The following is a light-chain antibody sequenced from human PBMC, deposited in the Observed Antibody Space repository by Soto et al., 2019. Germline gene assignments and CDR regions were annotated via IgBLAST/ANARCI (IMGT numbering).Light chain of an antibody. V-gene: IGKV2-30*01. Sequence: VVMPPSPNSLPVILRQPASISCRTRQNVVYSYGNPALTWCQQSPGQSPKRLIYKVTNRDSGVHDRFSGSGAGADFRLKLSRVEAEDVGIYYCMRARHWPRTFGQGTKVELK. CDR3: MRARHWPRT. J-gene: IGKJ1*01. CDR1: QNVVYSYGNPA. CDR2: KVT.